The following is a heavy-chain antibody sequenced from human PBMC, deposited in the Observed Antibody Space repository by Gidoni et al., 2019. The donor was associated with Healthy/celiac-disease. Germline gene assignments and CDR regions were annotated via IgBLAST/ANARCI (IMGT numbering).Heavy chain of an antibody. CDR3: TTDFYDSSGYFD. CDR1: GFTFSNAW. J-gene: IGHJ4*02. CDR2: IKSKTDGGTT. V-gene: IGHV3-15*01. Sequence: EVQLVESGGGLVKPGGSLRLSCAASGFTFSNAWMSWVRQAPGKGLEWVGRIKSKTDGGTTDYAAPVKGRFTISRDDSKNTLYLQMNSLKTEDTAVYYCTTDFYDSSGYFDWGQGTLVTVSS. D-gene: IGHD3-22*01.